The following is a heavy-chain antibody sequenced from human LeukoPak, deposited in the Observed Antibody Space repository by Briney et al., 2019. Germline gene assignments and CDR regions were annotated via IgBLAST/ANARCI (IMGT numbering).Heavy chain of an antibody. CDR3: ARTSRTSLDAFDI. D-gene: IGHD2-8*01. V-gene: IGHV4-59*08. Sequence: SETLSLTCTVSGGSISSYYWSWIRQPPGKGLEWIGYIYYSGSTNYNPSLKSRVTISVDTSKNQFSLKLSSVTAADTAVYYCARTSRTSLDAFDIWGQGTMVTISS. CDR2: IYYSGST. CDR1: GGSISSYY. J-gene: IGHJ3*02.